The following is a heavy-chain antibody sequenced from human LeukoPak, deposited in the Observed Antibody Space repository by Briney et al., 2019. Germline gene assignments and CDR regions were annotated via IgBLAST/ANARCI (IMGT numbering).Heavy chain of an antibody. CDR2: INPNSGGT. D-gene: IGHD6-19*01. CDR1: GYTFTSYY. J-gene: IGHJ3*02. CDR3: ARESSGWYEYDAFDI. V-gene: IGHV1-2*02. Sequence: ASVKVSCKASGYTFTSYYMHWVRQAPGQGLEWMGWINPNSGGTNYAQKFQGRVTMTRDTSISTAYMELSRLRSDDTAVYYCARESSGWYEYDAFDIWGQGTMVTVSS.